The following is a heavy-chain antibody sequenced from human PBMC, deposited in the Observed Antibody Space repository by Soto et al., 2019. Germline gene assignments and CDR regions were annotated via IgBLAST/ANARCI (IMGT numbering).Heavy chain of an antibody. V-gene: IGHV1-46*01. CDR2: INPSGSST. CDR3: AREGYCSSTSCQRDAFDI. J-gene: IGHJ3*02. CDR1: GYTFTSYY. Sequence: QVQLVQSGAEVKKPGASVKVSCKASGYTFTSYYMHWVRQAPGQGLEWMGIINPSGSSTSYAQKFQGRVTMTRDTSTSTVYMELSSLRSEDTAVYYGAREGYCSSTSCQRDAFDIWGHGTMVTVSS. D-gene: IGHD2-2*01.